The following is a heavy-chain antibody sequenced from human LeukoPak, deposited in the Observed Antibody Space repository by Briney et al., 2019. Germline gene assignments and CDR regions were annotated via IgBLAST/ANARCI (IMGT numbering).Heavy chain of an antibody. D-gene: IGHD6-19*01. CDR2: IYYSGST. J-gene: IGHJ4*02. Sequence: SETLSLTCTVSGGSISSYYWSWIRQPPGEGLEWIGYIYYSGSTNYNPSLKSRVTISVDTSKNQFSLKLSSVTAADTAVYYCARDASGWRFDYWGQGTLVTVSS. CDR1: GGSISSYY. V-gene: IGHV4-59*01. CDR3: ARDASGWRFDY.